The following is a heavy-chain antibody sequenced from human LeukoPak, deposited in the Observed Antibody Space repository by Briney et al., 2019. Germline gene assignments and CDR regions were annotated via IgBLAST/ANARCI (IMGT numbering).Heavy chain of an antibody. V-gene: IGHV3-23*01. Sequence: GGPLRLSCAASGFTFSSYAMSWVRQAPGKGLDWVSAISGSGGSTYYADSVKGRFNISRDNSKNTLYLQMNSLRAEDTAVYYCAKVSDSGYDQDDYWGQGTLVTVSS. CDR1: GFTFSSYA. J-gene: IGHJ4*02. CDR3: AKVSDSGYDQDDY. D-gene: IGHD5-12*01. CDR2: ISGSGGST.